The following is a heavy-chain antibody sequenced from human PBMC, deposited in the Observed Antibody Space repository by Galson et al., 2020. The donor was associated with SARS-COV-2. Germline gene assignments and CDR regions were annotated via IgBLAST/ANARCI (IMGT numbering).Heavy chain of an antibody. J-gene: IGHJ4*02. CDR2: IYYSGST. Sequence: LSLTCTVSGGSVSSGSYYWSWIRQPPGKGLEWIGYIYYSGSTNYNPSLKSRVTISVDTSKNQFSLKLSSVTAADTAVYYCARGFYYDSSPPDYWGQGTLVTVSS. CDR1: GGSVSSGSYY. V-gene: IGHV4-61*01. CDR3: ARGFYYDSSPPDY. D-gene: IGHD3-22*01.